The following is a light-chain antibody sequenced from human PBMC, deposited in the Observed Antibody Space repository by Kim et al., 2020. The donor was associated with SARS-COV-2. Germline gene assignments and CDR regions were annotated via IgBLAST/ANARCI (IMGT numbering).Light chain of an antibody. V-gene: IGLV3-1*01. J-gene: IGLJ1*01. CDR1: KLGDKY. CDR3: QAWDSSTGGV. CDR2: QDS. Sequence: SYEPTQPPSVSVSPGQTASITCSGDKLGDKYACWYQQKPGQSPVLVIYQDSKRPSGIPERFSGSNSGNTATLTISGTQAMDEADYYCQAWDSSTGGVFGT.